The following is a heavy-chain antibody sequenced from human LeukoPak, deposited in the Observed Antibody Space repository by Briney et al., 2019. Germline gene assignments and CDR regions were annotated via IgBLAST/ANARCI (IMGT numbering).Heavy chain of an antibody. J-gene: IGHJ4*02. D-gene: IGHD2-2*01. Sequence: GGSLRLSCAASGFTFSTYAMSWVRQAPGKGLECVSSISGSGGSTFYTDSVKGRFTISRDNSKNTLYLQMNSLRAEDTAVYYCAHPCGSASCDYWGPGTLVTVSS. CDR2: ISGSGGST. V-gene: IGHV3-23*01. CDR1: GFTFSTYA. CDR3: AHPCGSASCDY.